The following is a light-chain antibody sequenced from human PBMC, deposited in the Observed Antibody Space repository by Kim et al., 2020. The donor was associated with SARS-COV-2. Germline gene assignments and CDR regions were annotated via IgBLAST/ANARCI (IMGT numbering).Light chain of an antibody. CDR2: GKN. J-gene: IGLJ2*01. CDR1: ILKTYF. Sequence: SSELTQDPAVSVALGQTVRITCQGDILKTYFATWYQQKPRQAPLLVIYGKNNRPSGIPDRFSGPNSGNTASLTITGAQAEVEADYYCNSRDSSANHVVFG. CDR3: NSRDSSANHVV. V-gene: IGLV3-19*01.